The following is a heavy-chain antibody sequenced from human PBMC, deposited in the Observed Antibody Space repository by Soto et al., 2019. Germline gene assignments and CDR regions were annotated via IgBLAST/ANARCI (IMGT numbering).Heavy chain of an antibody. D-gene: IGHD1-26*01. CDR1: GESFANHC. J-gene: IGHJ6*01. Sequence: PGVPHRIRWQAAGESFANHCGGCVRKIQGKGLEWMGIMYPGESDTRYSPSFQGQVTISADKSISTAYLQWSSLKASDTAMYYCGRISSGTYRLDVWGQGTT. V-gene: IGHV5-51*01. CDR3: GRISSGTYRLDV. CDR2: MYPGESDT.